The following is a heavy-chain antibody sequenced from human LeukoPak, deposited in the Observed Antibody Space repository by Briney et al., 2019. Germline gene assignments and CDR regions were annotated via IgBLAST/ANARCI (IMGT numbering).Heavy chain of an antibody. CDR2: IRSKAYGGTT. CDR1: GFTFGDYA. J-gene: IGHJ5*02. CDR3: TRLNIAARNP. Sequence: GGSLRLSCTASGFTFGDYAMGWFRQAPGKGLEWVGFIRSKAYGGTTEYAASVKGRFTISRDDSKSIAYLQMNSLKTEDTAVYYCTRLNIAARNPWGQGTLVTVSS. D-gene: IGHD6-6*01. V-gene: IGHV3-49*03.